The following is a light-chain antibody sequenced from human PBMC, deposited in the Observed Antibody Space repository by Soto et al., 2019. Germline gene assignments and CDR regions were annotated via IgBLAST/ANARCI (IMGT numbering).Light chain of an antibody. CDR3: SSYTSSISVV. Sequence: QSALTQPRSVSGSPGQSITISCTGTSSDVGGYNYVSWYQQHPGKAPKLMIYEVSNRPSGVSNRFSGSKSGNTASLTISGLQAEDGADYYCSSYTSSISVVFGGGTQLTVL. CDR1: SSDVGGYNY. J-gene: IGLJ2*01. V-gene: IGLV2-14*01. CDR2: EVS.